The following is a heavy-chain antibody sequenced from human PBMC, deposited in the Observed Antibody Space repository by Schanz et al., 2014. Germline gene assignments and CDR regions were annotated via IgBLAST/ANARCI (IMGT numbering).Heavy chain of an antibody. V-gene: IGHV1-69*04. J-gene: IGHJ5*02. CDR3: AREVGLYDRGWFDP. D-gene: IGHD3-22*01. CDR1: GYTFTSHG. CDR2: IIPILGIA. Sequence: QVQLVQSGAEVKKPGASVKVSCKASGYTFTSHGISWVRQAPGQGLEWMGRIIPILGIANYAQRFQGRVTITADKSADTAYMELSSLRSEDTAVYYWAREVGLYDRGWFDPWGQGTLVTVSS.